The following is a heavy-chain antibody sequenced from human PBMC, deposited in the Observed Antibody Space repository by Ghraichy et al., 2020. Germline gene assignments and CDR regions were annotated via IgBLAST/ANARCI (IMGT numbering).Heavy chain of an antibody. V-gene: IGHV3-23*01. CDR2: IRGSGSST. CDR3: AKDRDYYDSSGYYFNAFDI. Sequence: GGSLRLSCAASAFTFSSYAMTWVRQAPGMGLEWVSTIRGSGSSTYYTDSVKGRFTISRDNSKNTLYLQMNSLRAEDTAVYYCAKDRDYYDSSGYYFNAFDIWGQGTLVTVSS. D-gene: IGHD3-22*01. CDR1: AFTFSSYA. J-gene: IGHJ3*02.